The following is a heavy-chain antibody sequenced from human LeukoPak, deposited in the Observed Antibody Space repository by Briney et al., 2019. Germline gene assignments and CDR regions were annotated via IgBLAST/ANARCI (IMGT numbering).Heavy chain of an antibody. J-gene: IGHJ3*02. D-gene: IGHD3-10*01. V-gene: IGHV4-59*01. CDR3: ARAMIRGNSHAFEI. Sequence: TSETLSLTCTVSGGSISSYYWSWIRQPPGKGLEWIGYIYYSGSTNYNPSLKSRVTISVDTSKNQFSLKLSSVTAADTAVYYCARAMIRGNSHAFEIWGQGTMVTVSS. CDR1: GGSISSYY. CDR2: IYYSGST.